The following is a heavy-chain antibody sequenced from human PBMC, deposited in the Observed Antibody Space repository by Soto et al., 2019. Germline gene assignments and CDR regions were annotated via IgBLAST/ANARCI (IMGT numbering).Heavy chain of an antibody. J-gene: IGHJ3*02. CDR1: GFSISGGYY. D-gene: IGHD5-12*01. Sequence: ETLSLTCAVSGFSISGGYYWGWIRQPPGKGLEWVAIMYHNGNSYYNPSLKSRVTISLDTSKTHFSLKLSPVTAADTAVYFCARGADIEGTTGDAFDIWGQGTMVTVSS. V-gene: IGHV4-38-2*01. CDR2: MYHNGNS. CDR3: ARGADIEGTTGDAFDI.